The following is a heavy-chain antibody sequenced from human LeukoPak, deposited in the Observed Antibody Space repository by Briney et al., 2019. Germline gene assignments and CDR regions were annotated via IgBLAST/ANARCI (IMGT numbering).Heavy chain of an antibody. D-gene: IGHD3-22*01. CDR3: ARDGVTMIVVVRDYYYGMDV. CDR2: IIPIFGTA. J-gene: IGHJ6*02. V-gene: IGHV1-69*13. Sequence: ASVKVSCKASGGTFSSYAISWVRQTPGQGLEWMGGIIPIFGTANYAQKFQGRVTITADESTSTAYMELSSLRSEDTAVYYCARDGVTMIVVVRDYYYGMDVWGQGTTVTVSS. CDR1: GGTFSSYA.